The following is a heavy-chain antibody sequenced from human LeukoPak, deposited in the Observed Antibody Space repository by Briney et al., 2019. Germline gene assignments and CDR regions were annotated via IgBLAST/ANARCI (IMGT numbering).Heavy chain of an antibody. D-gene: IGHD5-24*01. V-gene: IGHV3-7*04. CDR1: GFPFSSYW. J-gene: IGHJ4*02. CDR2: IKQDGSKK. CDR3: TRVGYIDEGIDY. Sequence: GGPLSLSCVAPGFPFSSYWMTWVRQAPGKGQVWVANIKQDGSKKSYVDSVKGRFTISRDNAKNSLYLQMNSLRAEDTAIYYCTRVGYIDEGIDYWGQGTLVTVSS.